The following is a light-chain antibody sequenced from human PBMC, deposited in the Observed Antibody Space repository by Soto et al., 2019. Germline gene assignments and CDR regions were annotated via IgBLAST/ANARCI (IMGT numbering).Light chain of an antibody. V-gene: IGLV2-14*01. CDR1: TSDVGGYNF. CDR2: EVT. Sequence: QSALTQPASVSGSPGQSITIPCTGTTSDVGGYNFVSWYQQFPGKAPKLMIYEVTNRPSGVSNRFSGSKSGNTASLTISGLQAEDEADYYCSSYVSSSTWVFGGGTQLTVL. CDR3: SSYVSSSTWV. J-gene: IGLJ3*02.